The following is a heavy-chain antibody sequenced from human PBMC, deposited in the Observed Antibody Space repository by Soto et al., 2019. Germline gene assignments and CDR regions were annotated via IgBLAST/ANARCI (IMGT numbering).Heavy chain of an antibody. CDR3: ARGLSPVTTRYFDY. Sequence: QVQLVQSGAEVKKPGASVKVSCKASGYTFTSYDINWVRQATGQGLEWMGWMNPNSGNTGYAQKCQGRGTMTRNTSISTAYMELSSLRSEDTAVYYCARGLSPVTTRYFDYWGQGTLVTVSS. CDR1: GYTFTSYD. CDR2: MNPNSGNT. D-gene: IGHD4-4*01. J-gene: IGHJ4*02. V-gene: IGHV1-8*01.